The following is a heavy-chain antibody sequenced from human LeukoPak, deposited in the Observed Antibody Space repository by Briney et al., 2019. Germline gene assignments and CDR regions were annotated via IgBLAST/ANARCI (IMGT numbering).Heavy chain of an antibody. D-gene: IGHD3-9*01. CDR2: ISYDGSNK. Sequence: GGSLRLSCAASGFTFSSYAMHWVRQAPGKGLEWVAVISYDGSNKYYADSVKGRFTISRDNSKNTLYLQMNSLRAEDTAVYYCARARSYAILTGHFDYWGQGTLVTVSS. CDR1: GFTFSSYA. V-gene: IGHV3-30*04. CDR3: ARARSYAILTGHFDY. J-gene: IGHJ4*02.